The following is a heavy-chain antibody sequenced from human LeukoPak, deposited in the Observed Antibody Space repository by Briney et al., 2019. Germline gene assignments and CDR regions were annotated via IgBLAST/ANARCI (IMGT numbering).Heavy chain of an antibody. D-gene: IGHD1-26*01. CDR3: ARGKWELLRSYFDY. V-gene: IGHV1-69*01. CDR2: IIPIFGTA. J-gene: IGHJ4*02. Sequence: SVKVSCKASGGTFSSYAISWVRQAPGQGLEWMGGIIPIFGTANYAQKFQGRVTITADESTSTAYMELSSLRSEDTAVYYCARGKWELLRSYFDYWGQGTLVTVSS. CDR1: GGTFSSYA.